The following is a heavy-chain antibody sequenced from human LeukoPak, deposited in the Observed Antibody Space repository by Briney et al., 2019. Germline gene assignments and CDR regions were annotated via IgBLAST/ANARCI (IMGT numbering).Heavy chain of an antibody. Sequence: GESLQISCKSSGYSFTSYWIGWVRPMPGKGLEWMGIIYPGGSDTRYSPSFQGQVTISADRSISTAYLQWSSLKASDTAMYYCARRYYYDSSDAFDIWGQGTMVTVSS. J-gene: IGHJ3*02. V-gene: IGHV5-51*01. CDR3: ARRYYYDSSDAFDI. D-gene: IGHD3-22*01. CDR2: IYPGGSDT. CDR1: GYSFTSYW.